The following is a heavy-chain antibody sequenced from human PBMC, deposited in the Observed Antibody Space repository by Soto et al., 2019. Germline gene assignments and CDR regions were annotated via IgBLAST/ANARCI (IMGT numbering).Heavy chain of an antibody. V-gene: IGHV3-30*18. J-gene: IGHJ6*02. D-gene: IGHD5-18*01. CDR1: GFNFGVFG. CDR3: VKERYAQLWLEDYGMDV. Sequence: QVRLVESGGGVVQPGRSLRLSCAASGFNFGVFGMHWVRQAPGKGLEWLSVLSYEGSEEYYADSVRGQFTISRDNSKNTLYLQMSSLGPEDTAVYYCVKERYAQLWLEDYGMDVWGQGTTVTV. CDR2: LSYEGSEE.